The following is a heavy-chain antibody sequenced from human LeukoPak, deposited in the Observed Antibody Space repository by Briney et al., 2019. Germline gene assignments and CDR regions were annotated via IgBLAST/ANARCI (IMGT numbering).Heavy chain of an antibody. D-gene: IGHD1-1*01. V-gene: IGHV4-59*01. CDR3: ARVAGTTRWGYFDY. Sequence: SETLSLTCTVSGGSISGYYWSWIRQPPGKGLEWIGYIHYSGSTNYNPSLKSRVTISVDTSKNQFSLKLSSVTAADTAVYYCARVAGTTRWGYFDYWGQGTLVTVSS. CDR1: GGSISGYY. CDR2: IHYSGST. J-gene: IGHJ4*02.